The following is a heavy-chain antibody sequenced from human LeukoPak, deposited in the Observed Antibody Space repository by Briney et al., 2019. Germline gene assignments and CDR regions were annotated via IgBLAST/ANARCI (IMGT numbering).Heavy chain of an antibody. CDR1: GFTFSGSA. Sequence: GGSLRLSCAASGFTFSGSAMHWVRQASGKGLEWVGRIRSKTNSYATAYAASVRGRFTISRDDSQDTAYLQMNSLKTEDTAVYYCTGPTRSRSYEPNAFDIWGQGTMVSVSS. J-gene: IGHJ3*02. D-gene: IGHD1-26*01. CDR2: IRSKTNSYAT. V-gene: IGHV3-73*01. CDR3: TGPTRSRSYEPNAFDI.